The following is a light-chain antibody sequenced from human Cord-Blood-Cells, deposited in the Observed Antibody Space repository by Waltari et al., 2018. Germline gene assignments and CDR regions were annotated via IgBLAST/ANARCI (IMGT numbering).Light chain of an antibody. J-gene: IGLJ2*01. CDR2: EVS. CDR1: SSDVGSYNL. Sequence: QSALTQPASVSGSPGQSIAIPCTGTSSDVGSYNLVSWYQQHPGKAPKLMLYEVSKRPSGVSNRFSGSKSGNTASLTISGLQAEDEADYYCCSYAGSSTLVFGGGTKLTVL. V-gene: IGLV2-23*02. CDR3: CSYAGSSTLV.